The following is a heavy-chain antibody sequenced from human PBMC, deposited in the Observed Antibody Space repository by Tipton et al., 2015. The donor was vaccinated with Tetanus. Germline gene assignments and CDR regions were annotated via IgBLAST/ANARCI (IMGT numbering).Heavy chain of an antibody. CDR1: GHSFTKYW. Sequence: QLVQSGAEVKKPGESLKISCKGSGHSFTKYWIAWVRQMPGKGLEWMGLIYPDDSDTRYSPSFQGQVTISADKSISTAYLEWSSLKASDTAIYFCARLPKHYSASGSTWGQGTLVTVSS. D-gene: IGHD3-10*01. CDR3: ARLPKHYSASGST. J-gene: IGHJ5*02. CDR2: IYPDDSDT. V-gene: IGHV5-51*01.